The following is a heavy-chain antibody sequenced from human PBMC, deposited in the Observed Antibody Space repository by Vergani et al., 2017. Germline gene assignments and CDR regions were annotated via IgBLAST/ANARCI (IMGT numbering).Heavy chain of an antibody. Sequence: QVQLVQSGAEVKKPGASVKVSCKASGYTFTSYDINWVRQATGQGLEWMGWMNPNSGNTGYAQKFQGRVTMTRNTSISTAYMELSSLRSEDTAVYYCARLVPAAIVYYYYYYYMAVWGKGTTVTVSS. CDR1: GYTFTSYD. CDR2: MNPNSGNT. CDR3: ARLVPAAIVYYYYYYYMAV. V-gene: IGHV1-8*01. J-gene: IGHJ6*03. D-gene: IGHD2-2*01.